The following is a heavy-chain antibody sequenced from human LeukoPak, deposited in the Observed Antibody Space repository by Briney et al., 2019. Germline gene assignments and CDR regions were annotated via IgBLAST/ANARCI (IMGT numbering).Heavy chain of an antibody. Sequence: GESLQISCKGYGDRFTSYWVAWMRQMPGKGLEWMGIIFPGDSDTRYSTSIQGQVTISVDRSISTAYLQWSSLKASDTAIYYCARRPLHSQNWLAPWGQGTLVTVSS. V-gene: IGHV5-51*01. CDR2: IFPGDSDT. CDR3: ARRPLHSQNWLAP. CDR1: GDRFTSYW. J-gene: IGHJ5*02.